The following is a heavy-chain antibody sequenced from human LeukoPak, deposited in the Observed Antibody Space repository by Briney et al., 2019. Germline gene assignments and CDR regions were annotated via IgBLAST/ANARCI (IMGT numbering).Heavy chain of an antibody. J-gene: IGHJ4*02. CDR1: GFTFSYYW. CDR3: ARAISVGYFDY. V-gene: IGHV3-7*02. D-gene: IGHD2-21*01. Sequence: GGSLRLSCAASGFTFSYYWMGWVRQAPGKGLEWVANIKQDGSEKYYVDSVKGRFTISRDNAKNSLYLQMNSLRAEDTAVYYCARAISVGYFDYWGQGTLVTVSS. CDR2: IKQDGSEK.